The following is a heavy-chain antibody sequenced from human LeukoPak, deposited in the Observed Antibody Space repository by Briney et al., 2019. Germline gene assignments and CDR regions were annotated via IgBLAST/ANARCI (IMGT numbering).Heavy chain of an antibody. J-gene: IGHJ4*02. CDR1: GYSISSGYY. CDR3: ASGTSNWHGARGY. CDR2: IFHSGST. V-gene: IGHV4-38-2*01. Sequence: SETLSLTCAVSGYSISSGYYWAWIRQPPGQGLEWIGSIFHSGSTYYNPSLKSRVTILVDTSKNQFSLKLSSVTAADTALYYCASGTSNWHGARGYWGQGTLVTVSS. D-gene: IGHD1-1*01.